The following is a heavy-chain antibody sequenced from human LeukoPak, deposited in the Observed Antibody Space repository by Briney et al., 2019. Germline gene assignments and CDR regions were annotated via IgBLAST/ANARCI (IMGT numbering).Heavy chain of an antibody. V-gene: IGHV1-18*01. D-gene: IGHD5-24*01. CDR1: GGTFSSYA. CDR3: ARGLQETLAWLKALSAFDI. CDR2: ISAYNGNT. J-gene: IGHJ3*02. Sequence: ASVKVSCKASGGTFSSYATSWVRQAPGQGLEWMGWISAYNGNTNYAQKLQGRVTMSTDTSTSTGYMELRSLRSDDTAVYYCARGLQETLAWLKALSAFDIWGQGTMVTVSS.